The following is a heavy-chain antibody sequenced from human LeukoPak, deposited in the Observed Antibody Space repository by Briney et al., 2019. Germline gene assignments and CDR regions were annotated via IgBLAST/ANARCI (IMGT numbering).Heavy chain of an antibody. J-gene: IGHJ4*02. CDR1: GGSISSYY. D-gene: IGHD3-22*01. CDR3: ARFPHYYDSSGYRDY. V-gene: IGHV4-59*08. CDR2: IYYSGST. Sequence: PSETLSLTCTVSGGSISSYYWSWVRQPPGKGLEWIGYIYYSGSTNYNPSLKSRVTISVDTSKNQFSLKLSSVTAADTAVYYCARFPHYYDSSGYRDYWGQGTLVTVSS.